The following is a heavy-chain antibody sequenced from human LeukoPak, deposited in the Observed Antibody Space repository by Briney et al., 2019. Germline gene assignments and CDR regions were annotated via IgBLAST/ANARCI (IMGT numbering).Heavy chain of an antibody. D-gene: IGHD3-22*01. J-gene: IGHJ4*02. CDR3: AKDIDSSRWFYFDY. CDR2: ISWNSDRI. V-gene: IGHV3-9*01. CDR1: GFNFHDYA. Sequence: PGGSLRLSCAASGFNFHDYAMHWVRQAPGKGLEWASSISWNSDRIDYADSVKGRFTISRDNARNSLFLQMDSLRVEDTAFYYCAKDIDSSRWFYFDYWGQGTLVTVSS.